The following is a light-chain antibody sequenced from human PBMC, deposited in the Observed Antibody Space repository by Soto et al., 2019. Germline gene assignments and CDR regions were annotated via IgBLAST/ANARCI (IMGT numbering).Light chain of an antibody. Sequence: AIQLTQSPSSLSASVGDRVTITCRASQGISSALAWYQQKPGKAPKLLIYDASSLESGVPSRFSGSGSGTDFTLAISSLQPEDFATYYCQQFNSYPRLTFGGGTKV. CDR3: QQFNSYPRLT. CDR1: QGISSA. CDR2: DAS. V-gene: IGKV1-13*02. J-gene: IGKJ4*01.